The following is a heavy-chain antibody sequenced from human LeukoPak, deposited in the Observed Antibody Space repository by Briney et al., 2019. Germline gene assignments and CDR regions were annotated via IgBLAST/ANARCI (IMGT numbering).Heavy chain of an antibody. CDR2: ISWNSGSI. V-gene: IGHV3-9*01. J-gene: IGHJ4*02. CDR3: ARGGMADYVDPPGDY. D-gene: IGHD4-17*01. CDR1: GFTFDDYA. Sequence: SLRLSCAASGFTFDDYAMHWVRQAPGKGLEWVSGISWNSGSIGYADSVKGRFTISRDNAKNSLYLQMNSLTAEDTAVYYCARGGMADYVDPPGDYWGQGTLVTVSS.